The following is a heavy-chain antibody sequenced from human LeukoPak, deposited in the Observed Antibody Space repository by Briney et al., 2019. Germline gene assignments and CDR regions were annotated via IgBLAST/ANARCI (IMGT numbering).Heavy chain of an antibody. CDR2: ISSSSSYI. CDR3: ARNWGRKHYMDV. D-gene: IGHD3-16*01. Sequence: GGSLRLSCAASGFTVSSNYMSWVRQAPGKGLEWVSSISSSSSYIYYADSVKGRFAISRDNAKNSLYLQMNSLRAEDTAVYYCARNWGRKHYMDVWGKGTTVTVSS. J-gene: IGHJ6*03. CDR1: GFTVSSNY. V-gene: IGHV3-21*01.